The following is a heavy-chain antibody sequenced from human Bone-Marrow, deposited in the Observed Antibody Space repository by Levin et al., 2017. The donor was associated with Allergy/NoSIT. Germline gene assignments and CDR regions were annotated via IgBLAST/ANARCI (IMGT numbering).Heavy chain of an antibody. CDR2: INTDGSDT. D-gene: IGHD6-19*01. Sequence: GGSLRLSCAASEITFSNYWMHWVRQAPGKGLVWVARINTDGSDTTYGDSVKGRFTISRDNAKNTLFLQMHSLRGEDTAVYYCVRDSSVWSASPLDAFDIWGQGTMVTVSS. V-gene: IGHV3-74*03. CDR1: EITFSNYW. J-gene: IGHJ3*02. CDR3: VRDSSVWSASPLDAFDI.